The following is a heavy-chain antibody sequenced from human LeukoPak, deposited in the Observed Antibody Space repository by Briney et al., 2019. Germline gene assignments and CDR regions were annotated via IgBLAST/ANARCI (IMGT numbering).Heavy chain of an antibody. J-gene: IGHJ6*02. CDR2: IYYNGTT. D-gene: IGHD3-22*01. CDR1: GGSISTTYYY. V-gene: IGHV4-39*07. Sequence: PSETLSLTCTVSGGSISTTYYYWNWIRQPPGKGLEWIGNIYYNGTTDYNPSLKSRVTMSVDTSKNQFSLKLNSMTAADTAVYYCARDRYDSSGYHGMDVWGQGTTVTVSS. CDR3: ARDRYDSSGYHGMDV.